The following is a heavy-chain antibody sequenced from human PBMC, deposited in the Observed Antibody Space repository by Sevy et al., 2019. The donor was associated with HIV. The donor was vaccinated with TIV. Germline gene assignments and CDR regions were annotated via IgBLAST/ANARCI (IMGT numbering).Heavy chain of an antibody. Sequence: ASVKVSCKASGYTFTRYGISWVRQAPGQGLEWMGWISAYNDYTNYVQKLQGRVTMTTDTSTSIAYLELRSLRSDDTAVYYCARDRNNYASSGYAKGMDVWGQGTTVTVSS. D-gene: IGHD3-22*01. CDR1: GYTFTRYG. J-gene: IGHJ6*02. V-gene: IGHV1-18*01. CDR2: ISAYNDYT. CDR3: ARDRNNYASSGYAKGMDV.